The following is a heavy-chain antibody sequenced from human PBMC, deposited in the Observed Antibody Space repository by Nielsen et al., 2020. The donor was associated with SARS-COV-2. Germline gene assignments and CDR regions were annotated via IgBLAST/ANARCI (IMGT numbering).Heavy chain of an antibody. CDR3: ARDVGSSGYYSRHYYYGMDV. Sequence: GESLKISCAAPGFTFSSYGMHWVRQAPGKGLEWVAVIWYDGSNKYYADSVKGRFTISRDNSKNTLYLQMNSLRAEDTAVYYCARDVGSSGYYSRHYYYGMDVWGQGTTVTVSS. D-gene: IGHD3-22*01. CDR1: GFTFSSYG. V-gene: IGHV3-33*08. J-gene: IGHJ6*02. CDR2: IWYDGSNK.